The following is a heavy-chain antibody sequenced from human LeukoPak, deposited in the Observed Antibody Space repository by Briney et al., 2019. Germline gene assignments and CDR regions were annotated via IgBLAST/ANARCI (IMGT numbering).Heavy chain of an antibody. CDR1: GFPFSNYW. Sequence: GGSLRLSCEASGFPFSNYWMMWVRQAPGKGPEWVATIKQDGSETYYVDSVKGRFSITRDNTKKSLYLQMNSLSAEDTAVYYCASHFGSGIYNYIDYWGQGTLVTVSS. CDR3: ASHFGSGIYNYIDY. CDR2: IKQDGSET. V-gene: IGHV3-7*01. D-gene: IGHD3-10*01. J-gene: IGHJ4*02.